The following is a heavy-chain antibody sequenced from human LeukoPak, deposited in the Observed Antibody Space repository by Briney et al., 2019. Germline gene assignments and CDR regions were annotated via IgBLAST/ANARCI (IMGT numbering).Heavy chain of an antibody. V-gene: IGHV3-23*01. Sequence: GGSLRLSCAASGFTFSSYAMSWVRQAPGKGLGWVSGISAGGGSTYYADSVKGRFTISRDNSKNTLSLQMNSLRGEDTAVYYCAKDSSGSYYGKSDYWGQGTLVAVSS. CDR1: GFTFSSYA. D-gene: IGHD1-26*01. CDR3: AKDSSGSYYGKSDY. J-gene: IGHJ4*02. CDR2: ISAGGGST.